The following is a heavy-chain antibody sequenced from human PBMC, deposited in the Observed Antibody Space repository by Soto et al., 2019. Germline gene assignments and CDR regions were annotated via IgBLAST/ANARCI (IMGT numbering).Heavy chain of an antibody. D-gene: IGHD3-22*01. CDR3: VGGYPLVGFDY. CDR1: GGSMSTSDYY. CDR2: IDYRGND. J-gene: IGHJ4*02. Sequence: LQLQESGPGLVKPSETLSLTCTVSGGSMSTSDYYWGWIRQTPGKGLEYIGNIDYRGNDSYNPSLESRVTISTDTSKNQFSLKLTSVTATDTAVYLCVGGYPLVGFDYWGQGTLVTVSS. V-gene: IGHV4-39*01.